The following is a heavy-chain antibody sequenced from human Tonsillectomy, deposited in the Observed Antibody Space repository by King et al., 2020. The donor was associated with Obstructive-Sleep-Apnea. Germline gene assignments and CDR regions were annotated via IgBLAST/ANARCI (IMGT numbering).Heavy chain of an antibody. V-gene: IGHV3-74*01. D-gene: IGHD3-16*01. CDR1: GLTFSSNW. Sequence: VQLVESGGGLVQPGGSLRLSCAASGLTFSSNWMHWIRQAPGKGLMCVSRINGVGSTTNYADSVKGRFTISRDNAKNTLYLQMNSLRAEDTAVYYCVAPLDGFWGNWGQGTLVIVSS. CDR2: INGVGSTT. J-gene: IGHJ4*02. CDR3: VAPLDGFWGN.